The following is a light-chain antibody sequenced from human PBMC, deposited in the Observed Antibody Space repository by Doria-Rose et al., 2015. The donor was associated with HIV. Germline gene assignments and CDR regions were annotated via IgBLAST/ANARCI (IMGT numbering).Light chain of an antibody. V-gene: IGLV1-40*01. Sequence: QSVVTQPPSVSGAPRQRVAISCTGSSSNIGAGFDVNWYQQFPGTAPKLPIHGNTNRPSGVPDRFSGSKSGTSASLAISGLRAEDEADYYCQSYDSRLSVYVFGTGTKVTVL. CDR3: QSYDSRLSVYV. CDR2: GNT. CDR1: SSNIGAGFD. J-gene: IGLJ1*01.